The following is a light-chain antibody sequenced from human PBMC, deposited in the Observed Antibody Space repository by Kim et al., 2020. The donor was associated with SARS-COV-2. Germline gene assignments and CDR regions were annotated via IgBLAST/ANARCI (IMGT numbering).Light chain of an antibody. Sequence: EIVMTHSPSTLSVPPGERAALSCKSSQNVGTKLAWYQQKPGQAPRLLIYDASTRASGIPDRFFGSGSGTEFTLIIGRLQSEDFALYYCQQYHNWPPITFGQGTRLEIK. CDR1: QNVGTK. CDR3: QQYHNWPPIT. J-gene: IGKJ5*01. CDR2: DAS. V-gene: IGKV3-15*01.